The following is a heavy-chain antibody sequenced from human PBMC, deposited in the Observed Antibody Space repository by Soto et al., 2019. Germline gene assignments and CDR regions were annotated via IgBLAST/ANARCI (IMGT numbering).Heavy chain of an antibody. J-gene: IGHJ5*02. CDR1: AASITTSY. Sequence: PSETLSLTCTDSAASITTSYWSWILQPLGKALEWIGYISYRGSTNYNPSLKSRLTISIDTSKSQISRKLIAVAAAGRADYYCGRTGIVGREVNTWFDPWGQGTLVTVSS. CDR2: ISYRGST. V-gene: IGHV4-59*01. D-gene: IGHD1-26*01. CDR3: GRTGIVGREVNTWFDP.